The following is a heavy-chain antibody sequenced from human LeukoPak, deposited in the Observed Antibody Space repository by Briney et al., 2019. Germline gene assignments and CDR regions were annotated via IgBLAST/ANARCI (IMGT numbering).Heavy chain of an antibody. J-gene: IGHJ4*02. CDR3: ARDPYDSSGYSEGLF. Sequence: GASVKVSCKASGYTFTGSYMHWVRQAPGQGLEWMGRINPNSGGTKYAQRFQGRVTMTRDTSISTAYMELSRLRSDDTAVYYCARDPYDSSGYSEGLFWGQGTLVTVSS. V-gene: IGHV1-2*06. CDR1: GYTFTGSY. D-gene: IGHD3-22*01. CDR2: INPNSGGT.